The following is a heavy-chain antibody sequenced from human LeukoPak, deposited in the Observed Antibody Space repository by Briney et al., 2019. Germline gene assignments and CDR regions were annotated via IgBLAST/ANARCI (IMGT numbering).Heavy chain of an antibody. CDR2: IWSDGGKT. D-gene: IGHD6-13*01. Sequence: GGSLRLSCAASGLTFGNYGMNRVRQAPGKGLEWVGIIWSDGGKTTYADSVKGRFTISRDNSKNTLSLQMDSLRAEDTAVYYCARWALGRAGKGDALDIWGQGTMVIVSS. CDR3: ARWALGRAGKGDALDI. J-gene: IGHJ3*02. V-gene: IGHV3-33*03. CDR1: GLTFGNYG.